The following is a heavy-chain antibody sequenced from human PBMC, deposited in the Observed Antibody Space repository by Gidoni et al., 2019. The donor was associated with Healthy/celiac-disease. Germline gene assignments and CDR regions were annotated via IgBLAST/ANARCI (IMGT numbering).Heavy chain of an antibody. Sequence: EVQLVESGGGLIQPGGSLRLSCAASGFTVSSNSLSWVRQAPGKGLEWVSVIYSGGSTYYADAGKGRFTISRDNSKNTLYLQMNSLRAEDTAVYYCASADDYDFWSGYYGFLKMDVWGQGTTVTVSS. CDR1: GFTVSSNS. D-gene: IGHD3-3*01. J-gene: IGHJ6*02. CDR3: ASADDYDFWSGYYGFLKMDV. CDR2: IYSGGST. V-gene: IGHV3-53*01.